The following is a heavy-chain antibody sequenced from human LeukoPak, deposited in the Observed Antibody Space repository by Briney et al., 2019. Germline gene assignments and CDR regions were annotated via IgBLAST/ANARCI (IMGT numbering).Heavy chain of an antibody. CDR3: AKGDYYDSSGYRN. Sequence: GGSLRLSCAASGFTFDDYAMHWVRQAPGKGLEWVSGISWNSGSIGYADSVKGRFTISRDNAKNSLYLQMNSLRAEDTALYYRAKGDYYDSSGYRNWGQGTLVTVSS. J-gene: IGHJ4*02. D-gene: IGHD3-22*01. CDR1: GFTFDDYA. CDR2: ISWNSGSI. V-gene: IGHV3-9*01.